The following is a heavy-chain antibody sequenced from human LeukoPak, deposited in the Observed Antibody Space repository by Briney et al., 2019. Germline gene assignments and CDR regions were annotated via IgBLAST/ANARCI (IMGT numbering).Heavy chain of an antibody. CDR1: GYTFTSYG. V-gene: IGHV1-46*01. CDR3: ARVPYCSNGICYTHYYCDY. J-gene: IGHJ4*02. CDR2: INPSGGST. Sequence: GASVKVSCKASGYTFTSYGISWVRQAPGQGLEWMGMINPSGGSTTYAQKFQGRVTMTRDTSTSTVYMELSSLRSEDTAVYYCARVPYCSNGICYTHYYCDYWGQGTLVTVSS. D-gene: IGHD2-8*01.